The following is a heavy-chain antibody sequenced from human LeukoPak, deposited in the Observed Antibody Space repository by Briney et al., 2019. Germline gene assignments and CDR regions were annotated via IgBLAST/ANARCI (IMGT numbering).Heavy chain of an antibody. CDR3: AREVPMVRGVIGWFDP. J-gene: IGHJ5*02. CDR2: IIPIFGTA. CDR1: GGTFSSYA. D-gene: IGHD3-10*01. V-gene: IGHV1-69*01. Sequence: ASVKVSCKASGGTFSSYAISWVRQAPGQGLEWMGGIIPIFGTANYAQKFQGRVTITADESTSTAYMELRSLRSDDTAVYYCAREVPMVRGVIGWFDPWGQGTLVTVSS.